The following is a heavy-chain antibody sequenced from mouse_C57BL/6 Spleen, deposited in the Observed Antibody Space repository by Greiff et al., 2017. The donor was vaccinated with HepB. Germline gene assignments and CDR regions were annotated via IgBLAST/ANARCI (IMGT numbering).Heavy chain of an antibody. V-gene: IGHV1-76*01. D-gene: IGHD1-1*01. Sequence: VQLQQSGAELVRPGASVKLSCKASGYTFTDYYINWVKQRPGQGLEWIARIYPGSGNTYYNEKFKGKATLTAEKSSSTAYMQLSSLTSEDSAVYFCAGGDSDYGSSFDYWGQGTTLTVSS. J-gene: IGHJ2*01. CDR2: IYPGSGNT. CDR3: AGGDSDYGSSFDY. CDR1: GYTFTDYY.